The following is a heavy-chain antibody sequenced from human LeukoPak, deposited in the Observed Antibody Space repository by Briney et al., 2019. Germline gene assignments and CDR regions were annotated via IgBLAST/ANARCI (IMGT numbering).Heavy chain of an antibody. CDR2: IKQDGSEK. J-gene: IGHJ4*02. V-gene: IGHV3-7*01. CDR1: GFTFSSYC. D-gene: IGHD2-15*01. CDR3: ARGRGGGY. Sequence: GGSLRLSCAASGFTFSSYCMSWVRQSPGKGLEWVANIKQDGSEKYYVDSVKGRFTISRDNAKNSLYLQMNSLRAEDTAVYYCARGRGGGYWGQGTLVTVSS.